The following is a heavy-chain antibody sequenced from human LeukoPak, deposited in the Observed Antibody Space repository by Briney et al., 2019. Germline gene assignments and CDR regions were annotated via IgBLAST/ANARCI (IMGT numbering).Heavy chain of an antibody. Sequence: SETLSLTCAVFGGSISSSSYFWGWIRQPAGKGLEWIGSISHSGSTYYDPSLKSRITISVDTSKNQFSLKVRSVTAADTAVYYCARRITGTTSDSFDYWGQGILVTVSS. CDR2: ISHSGST. J-gene: IGHJ4*02. D-gene: IGHD1-20*01. CDR3: ARRITGTTSDSFDY. V-gene: IGHV4-39*01. CDR1: GGSISSSSYF.